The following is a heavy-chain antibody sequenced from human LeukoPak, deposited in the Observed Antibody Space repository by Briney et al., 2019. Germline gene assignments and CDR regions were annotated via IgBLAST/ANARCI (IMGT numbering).Heavy chain of an antibody. V-gene: IGHV4-34*01. CDR2: INHSGST. Sequence: PSETLSLTCAVYGGSFSGYYWSWIRQPPGKGLEWIGEINHSGSTNYNPSLKSRVTISVDTSKNQFSLKLSSVTAADTAVYYCARKRWPQLLWGHFDYWGQGTLVTVSS. CDR3: ARKRWPQLLWGHFDY. J-gene: IGHJ4*02. CDR1: GGSFSGYY. D-gene: IGHD5-24*01.